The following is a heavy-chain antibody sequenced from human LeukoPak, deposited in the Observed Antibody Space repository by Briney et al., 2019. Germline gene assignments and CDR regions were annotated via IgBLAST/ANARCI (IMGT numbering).Heavy chain of an antibody. Sequence: GGSLRLSCAASGFTVSSNYMSWVRQAPGKGLEWVSVIYSGGSTYYADSVKGRFTISRDNSKNTLYLQMNSLRAEDTAVYYCARVGSGWYQQYNWFDPWGQGTLVTVSS. D-gene: IGHD6-19*01. CDR1: GFTVSSNY. V-gene: IGHV3-53*01. CDR3: ARVGSGWYQQYNWFDP. J-gene: IGHJ5*02. CDR2: IYSGGST.